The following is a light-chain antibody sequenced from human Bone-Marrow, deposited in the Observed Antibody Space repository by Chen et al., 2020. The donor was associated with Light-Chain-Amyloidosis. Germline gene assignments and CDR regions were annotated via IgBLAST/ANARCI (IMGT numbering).Light chain of an antibody. CDR1: QTISSNY. J-gene: IGKJ4*01. CDR3: PQYGTSPLT. V-gene: IGKV3-20*01. Sequence: EIVLTQSPGTLSLSPGEGANLSCRASQTISSNYLTWYQQKFGQAPRLLIYGSSSRATGIPDRFTGSGSGTDFTLTINRLAPEDFAMYYCPQYGTSPLTFGGGTKVEIK. CDR2: GSS.